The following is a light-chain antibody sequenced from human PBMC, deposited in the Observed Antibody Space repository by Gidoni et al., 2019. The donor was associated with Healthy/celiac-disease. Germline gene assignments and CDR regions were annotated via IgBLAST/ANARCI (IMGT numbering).Light chain of an antibody. CDR3: QQYGNLLWT. Sequence: DIQMTQSPASLSASVGDRVTITCQASQDISNYLNWYQQKPGKAPKLLIYDASNLETGVPSRFSGSGSGTDFTFTISSLQPEDIATYYCQQYGNLLWTFXQXTKVXIK. CDR2: DAS. J-gene: IGKJ1*01. CDR1: QDISNY. V-gene: IGKV1-33*01.